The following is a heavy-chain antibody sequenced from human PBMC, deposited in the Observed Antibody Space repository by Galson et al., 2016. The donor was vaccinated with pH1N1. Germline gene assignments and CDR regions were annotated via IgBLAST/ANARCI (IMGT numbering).Heavy chain of an antibody. D-gene: IGHD4-17*01. CDR3: ARFLYGDYVGYFDY. CDR2: IYPDHSDA. V-gene: IGHV5-51*01. J-gene: IGHJ4*02. Sequence: QSGAEVKKPGESLKISCKGSGYSFTSYWIGWVRQMPGKGLEWMGIIYPDHSDARYSPSFQGQVTISADKSISPAYLQWSSLKASDPAIYYCARFLYGDYVGYFDYWGQGTLVTVSS. CDR1: GYSFTSYW.